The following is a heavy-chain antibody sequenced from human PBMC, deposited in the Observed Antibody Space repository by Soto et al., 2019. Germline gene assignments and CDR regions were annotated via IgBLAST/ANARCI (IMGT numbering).Heavy chain of an antibody. J-gene: IGHJ2*01. CDR1: GYSFDTFG. Sequence: QVQVVQSGAEVKKPGASVKVACKASGYSFDTFGMSWVRQAPGQGLEWMGWVSIEKGDTNSAQKFQDRVTMTTDTSTSTADMELRSLTSDDTAVYYCARCYCSVGSCFTCWHFDLWGRGTLVTVSS. V-gene: IGHV1-18*01. CDR2: VSIEKGDT. D-gene: IGHD2-15*01. CDR3: ARCYCSVGSCFTCWHFDL.